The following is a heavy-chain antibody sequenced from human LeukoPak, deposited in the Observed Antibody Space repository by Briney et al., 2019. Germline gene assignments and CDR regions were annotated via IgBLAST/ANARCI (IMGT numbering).Heavy chain of an antibody. V-gene: IGHV3-23*01. D-gene: IGHD4-17*01. J-gene: IGHJ4*02. CDR3: AKVHPGDHGPYFDY. Sequence: PGGSLRLSCAASGFTVSSNYMSWVRQAPGKGLEWVSAISGSGGSTYYADSVKGRFTISRDNSKNTLYLQMNSLRAEDTAVYYCAKVHPGDHGPYFDYWGQGTLVTVSS. CDR2: ISGSGGST. CDR1: GFTVSSNY.